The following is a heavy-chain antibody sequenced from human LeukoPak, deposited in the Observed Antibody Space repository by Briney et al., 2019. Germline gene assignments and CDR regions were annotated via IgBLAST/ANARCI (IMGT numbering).Heavy chain of an antibody. D-gene: IGHD6-6*01. CDR3: AREGGCSSCFDY. Sequence: ASVKLSCKASAYTFTSYYMHWVRQAPGQGLEWMGIINPSGGSTSYAQMFQGRVTMTRDTSTSTVYMELSSLRSEDTAVYYCAREGGCSSCFDYWGQGTLVCVSS. V-gene: IGHV1-46*01. CDR2: INPSGGST. J-gene: IGHJ4*02. CDR1: AYTFTSYY.